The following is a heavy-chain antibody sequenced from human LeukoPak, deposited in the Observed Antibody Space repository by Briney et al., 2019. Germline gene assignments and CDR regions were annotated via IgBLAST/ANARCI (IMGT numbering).Heavy chain of an antibody. D-gene: IGHD2-15*01. CDR1: GYSFTSYW. J-gene: IGHJ4*02. CDR3: ARQLAATLGTYFDY. CDR2: IYPGDSDT. Sequence: GESLKISCKGSGYSFTSYWFGWGRRMPGKGLEWMGIIYPGDSDTRYSPSFQGQVTISADKSINTAYLQWSSLKASDTAMYYCARQLAATLGTYFDYWGQGTLVTVSS. V-gene: IGHV5-51*01.